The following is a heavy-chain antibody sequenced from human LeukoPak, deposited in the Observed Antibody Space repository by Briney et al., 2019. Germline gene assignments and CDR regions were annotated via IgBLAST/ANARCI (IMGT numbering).Heavy chain of an antibody. Sequence: GGSLRLSCAASGFTFSSYAMNWVRQAPGKGLEWVSVISGSGNSTYYADSVKGRFTVSRDNSKNTLYLQMNSLRAEDTAVYYCAKGAGSSGWYPNDYWGQGTLVTVSS. J-gene: IGHJ4*02. CDR2: ISGSGNST. CDR1: GFTFSSYA. V-gene: IGHV3-23*01. CDR3: AKGAGSSGWYPNDY. D-gene: IGHD6-19*01.